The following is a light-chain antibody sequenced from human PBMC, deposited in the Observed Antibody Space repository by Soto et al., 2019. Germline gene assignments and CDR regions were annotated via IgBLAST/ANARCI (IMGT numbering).Light chain of an antibody. CDR1: QGIRAD. CDR3: LQDYNYPRT. V-gene: IGKV1-6*01. J-gene: IGKJ2*02. Sequence: AIQMTQSPSSLDASVGDRVTISCRASQGIRADLGWYQHKPGRAPRLLIYAASSLQGGVPSRFSGTGSGTDFTLTINNLQPEDSATYYCLQDYNYPRTFGQGTKWEI. CDR2: AAS.